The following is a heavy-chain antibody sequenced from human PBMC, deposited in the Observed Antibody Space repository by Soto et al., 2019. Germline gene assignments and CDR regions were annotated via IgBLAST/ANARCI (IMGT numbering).Heavy chain of an antibody. CDR3: IRGRSNHDDSSPPPRFDP. J-gene: IGHJ5*02. D-gene: IGHD3-16*01. Sequence: EVQLEASGGGLVQPGGSLRLSCAASGFTFSTYDLHWVRQRRGKGLEWVSGIGTLFVTNYADSVMGRFTISRENARTSFYLQMYNVRVDDTAVYYCIRGRSNHDDSSPPPRFDPWGQGTLVTVSS. CDR1: GFTFSTYD. V-gene: IGHV3-13*01. CDR2: IGTLFVT.